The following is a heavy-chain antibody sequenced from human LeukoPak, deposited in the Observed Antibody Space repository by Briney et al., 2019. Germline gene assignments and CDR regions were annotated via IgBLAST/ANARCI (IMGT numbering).Heavy chain of an antibody. CDR3: ARERGTELPGVDF. V-gene: IGHV3-7*01. CDR2: IKEDGSEK. D-gene: IGHD3-16*01. CDR1: GFTFSNYW. J-gene: IGHJ4*02. Sequence: GGSLRLSCAASGFTFSNYWMTWVRQAPGKGLEWVANIKEDGSEKYYVDSEKGRFTISRDNAKNSLDLQMNSLRAEDTAVYYCARERGTELPGVDFWGQGTLVTVSS.